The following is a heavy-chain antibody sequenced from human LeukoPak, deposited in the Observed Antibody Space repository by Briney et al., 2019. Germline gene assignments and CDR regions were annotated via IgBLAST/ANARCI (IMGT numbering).Heavy chain of an antibody. CDR2: INPNSGGT. J-gene: IGHJ4*02. Sequence: APVKARCTASGYPLAAYFMHRVHQAPGQGLEWMGWINPNSGGTTYAQRFQGRVTMTRDTSISTAYMELSRLTSDDTAVYYCASEDGSGSYCADYWGQGALVTVSS. CDR3: ASEDGSGSYCADY. CDR1: GYPLAAYF. V-gene: IGHV1-2*02. D-gene: IGHD3-10*01.